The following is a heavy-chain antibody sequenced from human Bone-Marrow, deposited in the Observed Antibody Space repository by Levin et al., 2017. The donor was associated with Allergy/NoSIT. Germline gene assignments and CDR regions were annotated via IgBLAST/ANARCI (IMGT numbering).Heavy chain of an antibody. CDR3: ARDGITIFASAFASRGWFDP. V-gene: IGHV3-48*04. CDR1: GFTFSSYS. D-gene: IGHD3-3*01. J-gene: IGHJ5*02. CDR2: ISSSSSTI. Sequence: PGGSLRLSCAASGFTFSSYSMNWVRQAPGKGLEWVSYISSSSSTIYYADSVKGRFTISRDNAKNSLYLQMNSLRAEDTAVYYCARDGITIFASAFASRGWFDPWGQGTLVTVSS.